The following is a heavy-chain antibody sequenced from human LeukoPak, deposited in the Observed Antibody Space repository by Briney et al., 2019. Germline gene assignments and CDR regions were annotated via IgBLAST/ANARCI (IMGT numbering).Heavy chain of an antibody. J-gene: IGHJ6*02. CDR2: ISAYNGDT. Sequence: GASVKVSCKASGYTFANYGLTWVRQAPGQALEWMGWISAYNGDTNYAQKFQGRDTRTTDTSTTTAYMELTSLRSDDTAVYFCARGVSVYSGSYYYYHGVDVWGQGTTVTVSS. CDR3: ARGVSVYSGSYYYYHGVDV. D-gene: IGHD1-26*01. CDR1: GYTFANYG. V-gene: IGHV1-18*01.